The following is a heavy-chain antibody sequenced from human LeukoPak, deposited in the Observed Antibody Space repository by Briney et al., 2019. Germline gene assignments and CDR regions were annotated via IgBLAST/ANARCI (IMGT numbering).Heavy chain of an antibody. CDR3: ARESILTGYYLGGLNFDY. V-gene: IGHV4-4*07. CDR2: IYTSGST. D-gene: IGHD3-9*01. J-gene: IGHJ4*02. CDR1: GGSISSYY. Sequence: PSETLSLTCTVSGGSISSYYWSWIRQPAGKGLEWIGRIYTSGSTNYNPSPKSRVTMSVDTSKNQFSLKLSSVTAADTAVYYCARESILTGYYLGGLNFDYWGQGTLVTVSS.